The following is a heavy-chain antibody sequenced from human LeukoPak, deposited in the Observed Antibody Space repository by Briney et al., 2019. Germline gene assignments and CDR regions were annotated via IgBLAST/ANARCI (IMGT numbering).Heavy chain of an antibody. D-gene: IGHD3/OR15-3a*01. V-gene: IGHV3-23*01. J-gene: IGHJ4*02. CDR3: ARGRDWGLDY. Sequence: GGSLRLSCAASGFIFSSYSMSWVRQAPGKGLEWVSVISGSGATTYYADSVKGRFTISRDEAKNSVYLQMDSLRDEDTAVYYCARGRDWGLDYWGQGTLVTVSS. CDR2: ISGSGATT. CDR1: GFIFSSYS.